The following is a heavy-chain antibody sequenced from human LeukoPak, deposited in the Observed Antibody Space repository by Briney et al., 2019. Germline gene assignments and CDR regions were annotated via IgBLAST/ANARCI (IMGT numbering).Heavy chain of an antibody. D-gene: IGHD3-10*01. Sequence: SETLSLTCAVYGGSFSGYYWSWIRQPPGKGLEWIGEINHSGSTNYNPSLKSRVTISVDTSKNQFSLKLSSVTAADTAVYYCARAAGYYYGSGSSRFFDYWGQGTLVTVSS. CDR1: GGSFSGYY. V-gene: IGHV4-34*01. CDR3: ARAAGYYYGSGSSRFFDY. CDR2: INHSGST. J-gene: IGHJ4*02.